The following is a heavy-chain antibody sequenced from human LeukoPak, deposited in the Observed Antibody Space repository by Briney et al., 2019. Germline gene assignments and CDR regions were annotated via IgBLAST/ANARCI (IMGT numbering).Heavy chain of an antibody. CDR2: IYYSGST. V-gene: IGHV4-39*01. CDR1: GGSISSSSYY. J-gene: IGHJ4*02. Sequence: PSETLSLTCTVSGGSISSSSYYWGWIRQPPGKGLEWIGSIYYSGSTYYNPSLKSRVTISVDTSKNQCSLKLSSVTAADTAVYYCARPSYSNYIYYWGQGTLVTVPS. D-gene: IGHD4-11*01. CDR3: ARPSYSNYIYY.